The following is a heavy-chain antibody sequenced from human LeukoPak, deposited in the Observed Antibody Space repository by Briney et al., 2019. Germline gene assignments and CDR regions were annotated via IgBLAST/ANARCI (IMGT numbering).Heavy chain of an antibody. CDR2: IKPSGNSI. CDR1: GYIFTNNY. Sequence: GASVKVSCKASGYIFTNNYMHWVRQAPGQGLEWMGIIKPSGNSISYAQKFQGRVTMTRDTSTSTVYMELSSLRSEDTAVYYCAREAGSFDYWGQGTLVTVSS. J-gene: IGHJ4*02. CDR3: AREAGSFDY. V-gene: IGHV1-46*01.